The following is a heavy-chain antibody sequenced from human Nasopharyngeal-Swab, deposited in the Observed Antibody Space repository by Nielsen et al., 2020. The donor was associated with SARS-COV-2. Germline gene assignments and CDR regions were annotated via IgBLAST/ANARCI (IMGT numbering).Heavy chain of an antibody. Sequence: ASVKVSCKASGYTFTSYDINWVRQATGQGLEWMGWMNPNSGNTGYAQKFQGRVTMTRNTSISTAYMELSSLRSEDTAVYYCARDMRGYGIEDYYYYYGMDVWGQGTTVTVSS. D-gene: IGHD5-12*01. CDR3: ARDMRGYGIEDYYYYYGMDV. J-gene: IGHJ6*02. V-gene: IGHV1-8*01. CDR1: GYTFTSYD. CDR2: MNPNSGNT.